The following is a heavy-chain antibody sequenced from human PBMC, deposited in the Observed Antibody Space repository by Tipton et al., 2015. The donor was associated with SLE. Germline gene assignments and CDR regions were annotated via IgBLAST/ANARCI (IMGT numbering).Heavy chain of an antibody. J-gene: IGHJ4*02. CDR2: IYHSGST. V-gene: IGHV4-38-2*01. CDR1: GYSISSGYY. Sequence: TLSLTCAVSGYSISSGYYWGWIRQPPGKGLEWIGSIYHSGSTYYTPSLKSRVTISVDTSKNQFSLKLSSVTAADTAVYYCARPPPYDSSDLGDYWGQGTLVTVSS. CDR3: ARPPPYDSSDLGDY. D-gene: IGHD3-22*01.